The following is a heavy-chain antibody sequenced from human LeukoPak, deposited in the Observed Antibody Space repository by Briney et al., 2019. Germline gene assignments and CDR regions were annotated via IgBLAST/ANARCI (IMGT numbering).Heavy chain of an antibody. CDR2: INVDVSVT. CDR1: GFTFSSYA. CDR3: ARRVPLYGMDV. D-gene: IGHD4/OR15-4a*01. V-gene: IGHV3-48*03. Sequence: PGGSLRLSCAASGFTFSSYAMSWARQAPGKGLEWVSKINVDVSVTHYTQSVKGRFTISRDNAQNSLFLQMNSLRAEDTALYYCARRVPLYGMDVWGQGTTVTVSS. J-gene: IGHJ6*02.